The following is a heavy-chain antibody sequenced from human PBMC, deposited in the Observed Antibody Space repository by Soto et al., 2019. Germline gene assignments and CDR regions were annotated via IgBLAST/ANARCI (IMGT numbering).Heavy chain of an antibody. CDR2: IYYSGST. CDR1: GGSISSSSYY. Sequence: SETLSLTCTVSGGSISSSSYYWGWIRQPPGKGLEWIGSIYYSGSTYYNLSLKSRVTISVDTSKNQFSLKLSSVTAADTAVYYCARHNHYGMDVWGQGTTVTVSS. CDR3: ARHNHYGMDV. J-gene: IGHJ6*02. V-gene: IGHV4-39*01.